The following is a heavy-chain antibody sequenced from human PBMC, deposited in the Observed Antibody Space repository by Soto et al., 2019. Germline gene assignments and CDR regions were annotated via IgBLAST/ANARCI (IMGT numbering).Heavy chain of an antibody. J-gene: IGHJ4*02. D-gene: IGHD3-9*01. CDR1: GDSINSDKYY. CDR3: ARLEGLATISYYFAF. CDR2: IYFRGNT. Sequence: PEKTLSHSCAFSGDSINSDKYYWGWIRQPPGKGLEWIGSIYFRGNTYYNPSLQTRVTISLDKSKSQFSLKLNSVTAADSAVYFCARLEGLATISYYFAFWGQGALVTVSS. V-gene: IGHV4-39*01.